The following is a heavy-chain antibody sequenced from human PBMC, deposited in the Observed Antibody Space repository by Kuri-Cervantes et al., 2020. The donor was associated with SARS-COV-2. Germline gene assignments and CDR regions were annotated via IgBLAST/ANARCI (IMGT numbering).Heavy chain of an antibody. D-gene: IGHD2-15*01. V-gene: IGHV1-69*13. CDR1: GGTFSSYA. CDR3: AKDMESGGSYSTFDY. Sequence: SVKVSCKASGGTFSSYAISWVRQAPGQGLEWMGGIIPIFGTANYAQKFQGRVTITADESTSTAYMELSSLRSEDTAVYYCAKDMESGGSYSTFDYWGQGTLVTVSS. J-gene: IGHJ4*02. CDR2: IIPIFGTA.